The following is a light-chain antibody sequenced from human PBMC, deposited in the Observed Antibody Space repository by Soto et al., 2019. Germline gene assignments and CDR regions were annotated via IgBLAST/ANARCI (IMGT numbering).Light chain of an antibody. J-gene: IGKJ5*01. CDR1: QIVSSY. Sequence: EIVLTHSPGTLSVSPGERATLSCRASQIVSSYLAWYQQKPGQAPRLLIYDASNRATGIPARFSGSGSGTDFTLTIRSLEPEDFAIYYCQQRANWPLTTFGHGTRLEIK. V-gene: IGKV3-11*01. CDR3: QQRANWPLTT. CDR2: DAS.